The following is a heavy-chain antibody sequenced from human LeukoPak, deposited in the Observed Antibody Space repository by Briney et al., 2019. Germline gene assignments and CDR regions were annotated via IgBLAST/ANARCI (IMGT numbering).Heavy chain of an antibody. D-gene: IGHD6-13*01. J-gene: IGHJ5*02. Sequence: GGSLRLSCTASGFIFSDYGMHWVRQAPGKGLEWVASIRFDGSNNYYADSVKGRFTISRDNAKNSLYLQMNSLRAEDTAVYYCARGEAAAGWFDPWGQGTLVTVSS. V-gene: IGHV3-30*02. CDR3: ARGEAAAGWFDP. CDR2: IRFDGSNN. CDR1: GFIFSDYG.